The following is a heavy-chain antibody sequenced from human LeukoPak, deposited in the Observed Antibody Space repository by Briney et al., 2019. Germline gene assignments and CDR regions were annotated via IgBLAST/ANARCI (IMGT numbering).Heavy chain of an antibody. Sequence: GASVKVSCKSTGYTFTCYYLHWLRQAPGQGLEWMGWINHNSGGTNYAQKFQGRVTMTRDTSISTAYMELSRLRSDDTAVYYCARCCADCYGSSGHYYCDYWGQGTLVTVSS. CDR3: ARCCADCYGSSGHYYCDY. CDR2: INHNSGGT. J-gene: IGHJ4*02. V-gene: IGHV1-2*02. D-gene: IGHD3-22*01. CDR1: GYTFTCYY.